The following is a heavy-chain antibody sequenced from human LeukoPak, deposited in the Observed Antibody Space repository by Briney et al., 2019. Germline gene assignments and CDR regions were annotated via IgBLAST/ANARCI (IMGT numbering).Heavy chain of an antibody. J-gene: IGHJ3*02. CDR2: INPNSGGT. Sequence: ASVKVSCKASGYTFTGYYMHWVRQAPGQGLEWMGWINPNSGGTNYAQKFQGRVTMTRDTSISTAYMELSRLRSDDTAVYYCASDGQGYYDSSGYHPRAFDIWAKGQWSPSLQ. CDR1: GYTFTGYY. CDR3: ASDGQGYYDSSGYHPRAFDI. V-gene: IGHV1-2*02. D-gene: IGHD3-22*01.